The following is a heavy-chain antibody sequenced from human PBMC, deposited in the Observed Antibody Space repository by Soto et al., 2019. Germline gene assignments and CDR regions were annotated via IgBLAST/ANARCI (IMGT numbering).Heavy chain of an antibody. Sequence: GASVKVSCKASRGTFNSHGISWVRQAPGQGLEWMGGIIPIFSTPNYAQEFQGRVTITADESTGTAFMELSSLRSEDTAVYYCARDRLRFDSSGYYDYYYGMDVWGQGTTVTVSS. V-gene: IGHV1-69*13. CDR3: ARDRLRFDSSGYYDYYYGMDV. D-gene: IGHD3-22*01. J-gene: IGHJ6*02. CDR2: IIPIFSTP. CDR1: RGTFNSHG.